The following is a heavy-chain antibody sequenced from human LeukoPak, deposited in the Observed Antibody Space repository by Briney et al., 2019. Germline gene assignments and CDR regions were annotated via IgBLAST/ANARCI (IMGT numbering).Heavy chain of an antibody. Sequence: PSETLSLTCTVSGGSISSYYWSWIRQPPGKGLEWIGYIYYSGSTNYNPSLKSRVTISVDTSKNQFSLKLSSVTAADTAVYYCARHTPMVLAPSGYYYNMDIWGQGTAVTVSS. CDR1: GGSISSYY. V-gene: IGHV4-59*08. D-gene: IGHD5-18*01. CDR2: IYYSGST. CDR3: ARHTPMVLAPSGYYYNMDI. J-gene: IGHJ6*02.